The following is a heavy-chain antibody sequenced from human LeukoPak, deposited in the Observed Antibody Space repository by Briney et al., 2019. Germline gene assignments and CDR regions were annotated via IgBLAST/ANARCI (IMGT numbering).Heavy chain of an antibody. V-gene: IGHV1-2*02. Sequence: ASVKVSCKASGYTLTDYYIHWVRQAPGQGLEWMGWITPSSGGTIYAQKFQGRVTMTRDMSISTAYMELSRLRSDDTAVYYCARGPGYSSSWVDYWGQGTLVTVSS. CDR3: ARGPGYSSSWVDY. J-gene: IGHJ4*02. CDR1: GYTLTDYY. D-gene: IGHD6-13*01. CDR2: ITPSSGGT.